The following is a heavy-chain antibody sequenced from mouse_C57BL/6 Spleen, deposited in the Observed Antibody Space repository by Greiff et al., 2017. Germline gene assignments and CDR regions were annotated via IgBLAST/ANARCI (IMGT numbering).Heavy chain of an antibody. J-gene: IGHJ2*01. V-gene: IGHV1-59*01. Sequence: VQLQQPGAELVRPGTSVKLSCKASGYTFTSYWMHWVKQRPGQGLEWIGVIDPSDSYTNYNQKLKGKATLTVDTSASTAYMQLSSLTSEDSAVYYCARRGGSSFDYWGQGTTLTVSS. D-gene: IGHD1-1*01. CDR3: ARRGGSSFDY. CDR2: IDPSDSYT. CDR1: GYTFTSYW.